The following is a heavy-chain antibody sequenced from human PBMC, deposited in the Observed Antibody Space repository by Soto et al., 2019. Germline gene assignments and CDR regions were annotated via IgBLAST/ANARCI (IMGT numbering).Heavy chain of an antibody. CDR2: IYYSGST. Sequence: QVQLQESGPGLVKPSQTLSLTCTVSVASISSGGYYWSWIRQHPGEGLEWIGYIYYSGSTSYNPSLKSRVTIAVDTSKNKSSLKLSSVTAADTAVYYCARESKYDTSGYPPWFAPWGQGTLVTVSS. CDR1: VASISSGGYY. CDR3: ARESKYDTSGYPPWFAP. D-gene: IGHD3-22*01. J-gene: IGHJ5*02. V-gene: IGHV4-31*03.